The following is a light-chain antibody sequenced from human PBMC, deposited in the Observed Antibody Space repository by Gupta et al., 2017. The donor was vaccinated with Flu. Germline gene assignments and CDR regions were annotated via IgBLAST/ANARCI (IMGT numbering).Light chain of an antibody. CDR1: QSISSN. CDR3: QHYNNWPPYT. V-gene: IGKV3-15*01. CDR2: GAS. J-gene: IGKJ2*01. Sequence: ATLSVSPGERATLSCRASQSISSNLAWYQQKPGQAPRLLLYGASTRATAIPARFSGSGSGTEFTLTISSRQSEDFAVYYCQHYNNWPPYTFGQGTKLEIK.